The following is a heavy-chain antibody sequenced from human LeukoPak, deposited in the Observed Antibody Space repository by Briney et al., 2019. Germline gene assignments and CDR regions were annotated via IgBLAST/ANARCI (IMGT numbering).Heavy chain of an antibody. J-gene: IGHJ6*02. Sequence: SETLSLTCTVSGGSISSYYWSWIRQPPGKGLEWIGYIYYSGSTNYNPSLKSRVTISVDTSKNQFSLKLSSVTAADTAVYYCARHGTTYCSSTSCYTYSYYYGMDVWGQGTTVTVSS. D-gene: IGHD2-2*02. CDR3: ARHGTTYCSSTSCYTYSYYYGMDV. V-gene: IGHV4-59*08. CDR2: IYYSGST. CDR1: GGSISSYY.